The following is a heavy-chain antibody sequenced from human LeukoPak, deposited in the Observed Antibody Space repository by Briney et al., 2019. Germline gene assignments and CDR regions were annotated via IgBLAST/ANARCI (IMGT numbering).Heavy chain of an antibody. CDR1: GDSISSDYY. CDR3: ATSDSGSIFGVVISF. D-gene: IGHD3-3*01. J-gene: IGHJ4*02. Sequence: SETLSLTCAVSGDSISSDYYWGWIRQPPGKGLEWIGSISHGGSADYNPSLERRVTMSVDTSKNQLSLKLTSVTAADTAVYYCATSDSGSIFGVVISFWGQGILVTVSS. V-gene: IGHV4-38-2*01. CDR2: ISHGGSA.